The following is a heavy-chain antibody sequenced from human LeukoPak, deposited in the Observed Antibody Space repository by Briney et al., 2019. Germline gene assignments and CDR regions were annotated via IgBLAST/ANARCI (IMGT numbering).Heavy chain of an antibody. J-gene: IGHJ5*02. CDR1: GFTFYDYG. CDR2: INWNGGST. Sequence: GGSLRLSCAASGFTFYDYGMSWVRQAPGKGLEWVSGINWNGGSTGYADSVKGRFTISRDNAKNSLYLQMNSLRAEDTALYYCAGRVAARYWFDPWGQGTLVTVSS. CDR3: AGRVAARYWFDP. D-gene: IGHD6-6*01. V-gene: IGHV3-20*04.